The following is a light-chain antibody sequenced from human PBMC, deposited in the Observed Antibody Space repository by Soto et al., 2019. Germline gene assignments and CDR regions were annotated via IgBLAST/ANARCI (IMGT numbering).Light chain of an antibody. CDR2: SNN. CDR3: AAWDDSLNGSYV. J-gene: IGLJ1*01. Sequence: QPVLTQPPSASGTPGQRVTISCSGSSSNIGSNTVNWYQQLPGTAPKLLIYSNNQRPSGVPDRFSGSKSGTSASLAISGLQSEDEADYYCAAWDDSLNGSYVFGTGTKAPS. CDR1: SSNIGSNT. V-gene: IGLV1-44*01.